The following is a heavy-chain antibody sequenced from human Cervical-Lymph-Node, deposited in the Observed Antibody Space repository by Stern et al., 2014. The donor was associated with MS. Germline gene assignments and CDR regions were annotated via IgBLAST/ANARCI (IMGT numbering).Heavy chain of an antibody. CDR2: IHHSGTT. J-gene: IGHJ4*02. Sequence: DQLVESGPGLVRPSQTLSLTCSVSGGSISNGLYYWSWIRQHPGKGLEWLGYIHHSGTTRYNPSLNSRVSISVDTSKNQFSLKVTSVTAAETALYYCARVADFDWSYDSWGQGILVTVSS. D-gene: IGHD3-9*01. CDR3: ARVADFDWSYDS. CDR1: GGSISNGLYY. V-gene: IGHV4-31*03.